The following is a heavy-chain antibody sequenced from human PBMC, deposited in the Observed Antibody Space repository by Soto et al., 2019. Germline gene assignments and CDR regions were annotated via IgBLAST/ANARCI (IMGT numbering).Heavy chain of an antibody. V-gene: IGHV4-59*08. CDR2: IYYSGST. CDR3: VRLEPQAFDY. Sequence: PSETLSLTCTVSGGSISSYYWSWIRQPPGKGLEWIGYIYYSGSTNYNPSLKSRVTISVDTSENQFSLKLNSVTAADTAVYYCVRLEPQAFDYWGQGAQVTVSS. CDR1: GGSISSYY. J-gene: IGHJ4*02.